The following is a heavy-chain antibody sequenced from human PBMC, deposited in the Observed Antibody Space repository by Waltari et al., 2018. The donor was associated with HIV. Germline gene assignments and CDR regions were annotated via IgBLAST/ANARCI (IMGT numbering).Heavy chain of an antibody. CDR1: GSTFTSHE. D-gene: IGHD5-18*01. J-gene: IGHJ4*02. CDR3: ARGRGYSYGYEDS. V-gene: IGHV1-8*01. CDR2: VNPNSCKT. Sequence: QVKLVQSGAEVKKPGASVKVSCKAAGSTFTSHELKWLRKASGHGFEWVGWVNPNSCKTAYAQICQGGVTMTSNSSISRAYMGLGSLRSEDTAVYYCARGRGYSYGYEDSGGQGTLVTVSS.